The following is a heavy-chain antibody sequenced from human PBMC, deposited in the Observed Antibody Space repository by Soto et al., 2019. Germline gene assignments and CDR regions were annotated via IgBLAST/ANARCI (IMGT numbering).Heavy chain of an antibody. CDR2: IIPILGIA. Sequence: GASVKVSCKASGGTFSSYTISWVRQAPGQGLEWMGRIIPILGIANYAQKFQGRATITADKSTSTAYMELSSLRSEDTAVYYCARAPSTDINWFDPWGQGTLVTVSS. D-gene: IGHD5-18*01. J-gene: IGHJ5*02. CDR1: GGTFSSYT. CDR3: ARAPSTDINWFDP. V-gene: IGHV1-69*02.